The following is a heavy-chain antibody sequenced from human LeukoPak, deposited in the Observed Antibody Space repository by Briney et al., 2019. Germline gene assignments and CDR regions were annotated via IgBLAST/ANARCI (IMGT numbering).Heavy chain of an antibody. V-gene: IGHV1-8*01. CDR2: MNPNSGNT. CDR1: GYTFTSYD. D-gene: IGHD3-10*01. CDR3: ARVIMVRGYYYYYYMDV. J-gene: IGHJ6*03. Sequence: ASVKVSCKASGYTFTSYDINWVRQATGQGLEWMGWMNPNSGNTGYAQKFQGRVTMTRNTSISTAYMELSSLRSDDTAVYYCARVIMVRGYYYYYYMDVWGKGTTVTVSS.